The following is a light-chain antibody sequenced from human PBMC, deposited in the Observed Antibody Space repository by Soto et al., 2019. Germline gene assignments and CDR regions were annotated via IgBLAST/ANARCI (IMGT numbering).Light chain of an antibody. Sequence: NFMLTQPHSVSESPGKTVTISCTRSSGDIAFTYVQWYQQRPGSAPTTVIYEDKLRPSGVPDRFSGSIDSSSNSASLTISGLQTEDEADYYCQSYDDSTHVIFGGGTKLTVL. J-gene: IGLJ2*01. CDR3: QSYDDSTHVI. V-gene: IGLV6-57*04. CDR1: SGDIAFTY. CDR2: EDK.